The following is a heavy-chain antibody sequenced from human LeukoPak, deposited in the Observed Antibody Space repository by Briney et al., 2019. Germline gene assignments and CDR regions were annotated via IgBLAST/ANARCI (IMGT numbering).Heavy chain of an antibody. CDR1: GVSFSSYY. CDR3: ARGRRSTSYFDY. J-gene: IGHJ4*02. CDR2: INQSGST. D-gene: IGHD2-21*01. V-gene: IGHV4-34*01. Sequence: SETLSLTCALYGVSFSSYYWSWIRHPPGKGLEWIGEINQSGSTHYNPSLKSRVTVSMDTSNNRFSLNLNSVTAADSAVYYCARGRRSTSYFDYWGQGTLVTVSS.